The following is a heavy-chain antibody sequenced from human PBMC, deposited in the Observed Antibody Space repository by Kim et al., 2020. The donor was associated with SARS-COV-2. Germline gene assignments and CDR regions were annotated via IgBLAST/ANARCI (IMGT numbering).Heavy chain of an antibody. CDR3: AKVQWRYYYDSSGYGGMDV. J-gene: IGHJ6*02. CDR2: ISGSGGST. V-gene: IGHV3-23*01. Sequence: GGSLRLSCAASGFTFSSYAMSWVRQAPGKGLEWVSAISGSGGSTYYADSVKGRFTISRDNSKNTLYLQMNSLRAEDTAVYYCAKVQWRYYYDSSGYGGMDVWGQGTTVTVSS. CDR1: GFTFSSYA. D-gene: IGHD3-22*01.